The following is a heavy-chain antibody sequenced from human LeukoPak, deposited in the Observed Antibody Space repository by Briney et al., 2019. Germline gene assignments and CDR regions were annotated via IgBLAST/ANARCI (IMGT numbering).Heavy chain of an antibody. J-gene: IGHJ5*02. D-gene: IGHD6-19*01. Sequence: PSETLSLTCAVSGGSISGGNWWSWVRQPPGKGLEWIGEIHHSGSTNYNPSLKSRVTMSLDKSKNQFSLKLSSVTAADTALYYCAKDNRIEVAASNYFDPWGQGTLVTVSS. CDR2: IHHSGST. V-gene: IGHV4-4*02. CDR1: GGSISGGNW. CDR3: AKDNRIEVAASNYFDP.